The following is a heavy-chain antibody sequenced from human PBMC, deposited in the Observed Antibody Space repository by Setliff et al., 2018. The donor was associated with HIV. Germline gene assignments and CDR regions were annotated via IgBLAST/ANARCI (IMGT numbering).Heavy chain of an antibody. D-gene: IGHD2-2*01. CDR1: GYTFTGYY. CDR3: ARARSTSSHFDF. V-gene: IGHV1-3*01. J-gene: IGHJ4*02. CDR2: INVGKGDT. Sequence: ASVKVSCKASGYTFTGYYLHWVRQAPGQSLEWMGWINVGKGDTKYSQELQGRITLTTDTSTSTAYMELRSLTSDDTAFYYCARARSTSSHFDFWGQGALVTVSS.